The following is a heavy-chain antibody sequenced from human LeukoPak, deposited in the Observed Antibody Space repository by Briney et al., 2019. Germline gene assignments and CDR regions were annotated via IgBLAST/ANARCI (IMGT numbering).Heavy chain of an antibody. CDR1: GGSVSSGSYY. D-gene: IGHD5-24*01. Sequence: SETLSLTCTVSGGSVSSGSYYWSWIRQPPGKGLEWIGYIYYSGSTNYNPSLKSRVTISVDTSKNQFSLKLSSVTAADTAMYYCARDLGRWQQLGYFDYWGQGTLVTVSS. J-gene: IGHJ4*02. CDR2: IYYSGST. CDR3: ARDLGRWQQLGYFDY. V-gene: IGHV4-61*01.